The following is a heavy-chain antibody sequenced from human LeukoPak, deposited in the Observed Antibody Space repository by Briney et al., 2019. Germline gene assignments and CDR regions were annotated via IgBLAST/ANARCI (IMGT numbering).Heavy chain of an antibody. D-gene: IGHD3-22*01. CDR3: ARDSYDSSGYYFFYYMDV. CDR1: GFTVSSNY. Sequence: GGSLRLSCAASGFTVSSNYMSWVRQARGKGLEWVSVIYSGGSTYYADSVKGRFTISRDNSKNTLYLQMNSLRAEDTAVYYCARDSYDSSGYYFFYYMDVWGKGTTVTISS. CDR2: IYSGGST. J-gene: IGHJ6*03. V-gene: IGHV3-53*01.